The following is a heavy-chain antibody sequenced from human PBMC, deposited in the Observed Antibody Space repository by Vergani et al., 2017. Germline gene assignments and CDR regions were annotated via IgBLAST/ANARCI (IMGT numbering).Heavy chain of an antibody. CDR3: TVYGDYDPPFDY. V-gene: IGHV3-33*01. J-gene: IGHJ4*02. D-gene: IGHD4-17*01. CDR2: IWCDGSNK. CDR1: GFTFSSYG. Sequence: QVQLVESGGGVVQPGRSLRLSCAASGFTFSSYGLHLVRQAPGKGLEWVAVIWCDGSNKYYADAVKGLVTIYRDNSKNTLYLQMISLRAEDPAVYYCTVYGDYDPPFDYWGQGTLVTVSS.